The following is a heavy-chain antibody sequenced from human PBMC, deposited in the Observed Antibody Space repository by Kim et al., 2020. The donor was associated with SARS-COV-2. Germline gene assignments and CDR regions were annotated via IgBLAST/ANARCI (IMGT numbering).Heavy chain of an antibody. CDR2: IYYSGST. CDR1: GGSISSYY. CDR3: ARRYSSGWSQESLWYFDL. V-gene: IGHV4-59*13. Sequence: SETLSLTCTVSGGSISSYYWSWIRQPPGKGLEWIGYIYYSGSTKYNPSLKSRVTISVDTSKNQFSLKLSSVTAADTAVYYCARRYSSGWSQESLWYFDLWGRGTLVTVSS. D-gene: IGHD6-19*01. J-gene: IGHJ2*01.